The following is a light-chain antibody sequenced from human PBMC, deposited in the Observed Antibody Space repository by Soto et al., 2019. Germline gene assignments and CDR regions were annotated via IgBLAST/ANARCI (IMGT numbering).Light chain of an antibody. CDR3: SSYVRTNSYV. Sequence: QSALTQPPSASGSPGHSVTISCTGTSSDVGGYNYVSWYQHHPGKAPKLIIYEVYKRPSGVPDRFSGSKSGNTAALTVSGLQAEDEADYYCSSYVRTNSYVFGTGTKVTVL. J-gene: IGLJ1*01. V-gene: IGLV2-8*01. CDR1: SSDVGGYNY. CDR2: EVY.